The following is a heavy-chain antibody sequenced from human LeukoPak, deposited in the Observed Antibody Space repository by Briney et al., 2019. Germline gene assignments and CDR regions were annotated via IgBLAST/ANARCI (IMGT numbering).Heavy chain of an antibody. CDR1: GYSFSSYE. CDR2: MNPNSANT. V-gene: IGHV1-8*01. J-gene: IGHJ5*02. D-gene: IGHD6-6*01. CDR3: VRLLVQESSGWFDP. Sequence: AAVKVSCKTSGYSFSSYEINWVRQPPGQGLEGMGWMNPNSANTAYAQKFQGRITMTRDASIRTAYMELNSLRSEDTAVYYCVRLLVQESSGWFDPWGQGTLVTVS.